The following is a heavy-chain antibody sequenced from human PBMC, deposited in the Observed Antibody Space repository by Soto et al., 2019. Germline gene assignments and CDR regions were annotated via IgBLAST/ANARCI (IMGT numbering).Heavy chain of an antibody. CDR3: ARDYTRSRGSYYENWFDP. CDR1: GYTFTSYA. J-gene: IGHJ5*02. D-gene: IGHD1-26*01. CDR2: ISAYNGNT. V-gene: IGHV1-18*01. Sequence: ASVKVSCKASGYTFTSYAMHWVRQAPGQGLEWMGWISAYNGNTNYAQKLQGRVTMTTDTSTSTAYMELRSLRSDDTAVYYCARDYTRSRGSYYENWFDPWGQGTLVTVSS.